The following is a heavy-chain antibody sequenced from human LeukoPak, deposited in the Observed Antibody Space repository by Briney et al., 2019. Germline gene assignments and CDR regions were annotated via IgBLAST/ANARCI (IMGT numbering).Heavy chain of an antibody. CDR3: ARILGPYCGADCAI. CDR2: IFYGGGA. J-gene: IGHJ4*02. CDR1: GGSISSYY. V-gene: IGHV4-59*08. Sequence: SETLSLTCTVSGGSISSYYWSWIRQPPGKGLEWIGYIFYGGGAYYPPSLKSRVTISVDRTKNQFSLKLSSVTSADTAVYYCARILGPYCGADCAIWGQGTPVTVSS. D-gene: IGHD2-21*02.